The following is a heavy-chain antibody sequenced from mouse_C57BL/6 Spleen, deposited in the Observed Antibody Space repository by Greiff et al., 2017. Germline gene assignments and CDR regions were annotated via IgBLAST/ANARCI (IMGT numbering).Heavy chain of an antibody. Sequence: EVQLVESGGGLVKPGGSLKLSCAASGFTFSSYAMSWVRQTPEKRLEWVATMSDGGSYTYYPDNVKGRFTISRDNAKNNLYLQMSHLKSEDTAMYYCAREGIYYYGSSERAWFAYWGQGTLVTVSA. CDR3: AREGIYYYGSSERAWFAY. CDR1: GFTFSSYA. D-gene: IGHD1-1*01. CDR2: MSDGGSYT. V-gene: IGHV5-4*01. J-gene: IGHJ3*01.